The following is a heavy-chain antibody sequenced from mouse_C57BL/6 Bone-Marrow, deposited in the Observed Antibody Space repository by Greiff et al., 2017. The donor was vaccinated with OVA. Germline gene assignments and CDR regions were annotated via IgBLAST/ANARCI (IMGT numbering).Heavy chain of an antibody. Sequence: VQRVESGPGLVQPSQSLSITCTVSGFSLTSYGVHWVRQSPGKGLEWLGVIWSGGSTDYNAAFISRLSISKDNSKSQVFFKMNSLQADDTAIYYCARNPLYGYGGGYYAMDYWGQGTSVTVCS. CDR1: GFSLTSYG. V-gene: IGHV2-2*01. D-gene: IGHD2-2*01. J-gene: IGHJ4*01. CDR3: ARNPLYGYGGGYYAMDY. CDR2: IWSGGST.